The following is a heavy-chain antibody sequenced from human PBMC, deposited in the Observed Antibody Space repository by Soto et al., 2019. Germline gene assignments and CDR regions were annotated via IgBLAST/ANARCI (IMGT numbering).Heavy chain of an antibody. V-gene: IGHV4-30-4*01. CDR2: IYYSGST. J-gene: IGHJ6*01. CDR3: DSATVITRGFNNYYRMDV. Sequence: SETLSLTCTVSGGSISSGDYYWSWIRQPPGKGLEWIGYIYYSGSTYYNPSLKSRVTISVDTSKNQFSLKLSSVTAADTAVYYCDSATVITRGFNNYYRMDVWGQGTPVTVSS. CDR1: GGSISSGDYY. D-gene: IGHD4-17*01.